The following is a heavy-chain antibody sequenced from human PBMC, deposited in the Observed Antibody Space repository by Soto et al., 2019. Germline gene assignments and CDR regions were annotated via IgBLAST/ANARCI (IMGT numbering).Heavy chain of an antibody. V-gene: IGHV3-30*18. J-gene: IGHJ6*02. D-gene: IGHD6-13*01. CDR3: AKDLVRQQLVPHPYYYSGMDV. CDR1: GFTFSSYG. Sequence: GGSLRLSCAASGFTFSSYGMHWVRQAPGKGLEWVAVISYDGSNKYYADSVKGRFTISRDNSKNTLYLQMNSLRAEDTAVYYCAKDLVRQQLVPHPYYYSGMDVWGQGTTVTVSS. CDR2: ISYDGSNK.